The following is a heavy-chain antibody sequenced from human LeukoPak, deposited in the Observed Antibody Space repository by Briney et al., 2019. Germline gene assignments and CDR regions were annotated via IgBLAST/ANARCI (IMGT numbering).Heavy chain of an antibody. J-gene: IGHJ4*02. CDR2: INPNSGGT. D-gene: IGHD6-13*01. Sequence: ASVKVSCKASGYTFTGYYMHWVRQAPGQGLEWMGWINPNSGGTNYAQKFQGRVTMTRDTSISTAYMELSSLRSEDTAVYYCARGGYSSSWYVGDYWGQGTLVTVSS. V-gene: IGHV1-2*02. CDR1: GYTFTGYY. CDR3: ARGGYSSSWYVGDY.